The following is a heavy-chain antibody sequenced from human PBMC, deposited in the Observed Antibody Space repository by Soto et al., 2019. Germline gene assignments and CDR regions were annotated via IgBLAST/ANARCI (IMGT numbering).Heavy chain of an antibody. Sequence: ASVKVSCKASGGTFSSYAISWVRQAPGQGLEWMGWIIPIFGKAKYAQKFQGRVTITADASTSTAYMELSSLRSEDTAVYYCAREGYNDNWTLNPWGQGTLVTVSS. CDR1: GGTFSSYA. CDR2: IIPIFGKA. V-gene: IGHV1-69*13. CDR3: AREGYNDNWTLNP. J-gene: IGHJ5*02. D-gene: IGHD1-1*01.